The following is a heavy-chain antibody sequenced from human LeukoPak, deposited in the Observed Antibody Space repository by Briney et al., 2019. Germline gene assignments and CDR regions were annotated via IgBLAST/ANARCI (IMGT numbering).Heavy chain of an antibody. Sequence: GGSLRLSCAASGFTFSSYEMNWVRQAPGKGLEWVSYISSSGSTIYYADSVKGRLTISRDNAKSPLYLQMNSLRAEDTAVYYCAELGITMIGGVWGKGTTVTISS. D-gene: IGHD3-10*02. V-gene: IGHV3-48*03. CDR1: GFTFSSYE. J-gene: IGHJ6*04. CDR2: ISSSGSTI. CDR3: AELGITMIGGV.